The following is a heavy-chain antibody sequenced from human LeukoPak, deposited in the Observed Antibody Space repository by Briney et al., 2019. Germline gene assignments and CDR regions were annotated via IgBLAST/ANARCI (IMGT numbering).Heavy chain of an antibody. CDR3: ARGEWGIAAAGTSG. D-gene: IGHD6-13*01. CDR1: GGSISSGSYY. V-gene: IGHV4-61*02. CDR2: IYTSGST. J-gene: IGHJ4*02. Sequence: SETLSLTCTVSGGSISSGSYYWSWIRQPAGKGLEWIGRIYTSGSTNYNPSLKSRVTISVDTSKNQFSLKLSSVTAADTAVYYCARGEWGIAAAGTSGWGQGTLVTVSS.